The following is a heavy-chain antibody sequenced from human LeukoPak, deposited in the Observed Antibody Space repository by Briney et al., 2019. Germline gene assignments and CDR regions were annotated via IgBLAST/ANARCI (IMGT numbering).Heavy chain of an antibody. J-gene: IGHJ4*02. V-gene: IGHV4-59*01. CDR1: GGSISSYY. Sequence: SETLSLTCTVSGGSISSYYWSWIRQPPGTGLEWIGYIYYSGSTNYNPSLKSRVTISVDTSKNQFSLKLSSVTAADTAVYYCARGRAGMDYWGQGTLVTVSS. CDR2: IYYSGST. D-gene: IGHD6-13*01. CDR3: ARGRAGMDY.